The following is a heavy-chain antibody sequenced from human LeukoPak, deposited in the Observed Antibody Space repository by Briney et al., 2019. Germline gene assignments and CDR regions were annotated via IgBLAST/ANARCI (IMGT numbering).Heavy chain of an antibody. CDR2: IKGDGSST. CDR3: ARAIAVAAHFDF. Sequence: GGSLRLSCAASGFTFTTYWMHWVRQVPGKGLVWVARIKGDGSSTRHADSMKGRFTISRDNAKNTLYLQMNSLRDEDTAVYYCARAIAVAAHFDFWGQGTLVTVSS. J-gene: IGHJ4*02. V-gene: IGHV3-74*01. D-gene: IGHD6-19*01. CDR1: GFTFTTYW.